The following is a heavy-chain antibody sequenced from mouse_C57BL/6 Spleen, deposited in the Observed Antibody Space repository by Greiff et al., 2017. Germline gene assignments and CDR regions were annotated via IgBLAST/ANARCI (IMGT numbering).Heavy chain of an antibody. V-gene: IGHV1-64*01. J-gene: IGHJ2*01. CDR1: GYTFTSYW. Sequence: QVQLQQPGAELVKPGASVKLSCKASGYTFTSYWMPWVKQSPVQGLEWIGIIHRNSGSTNYNEKFKSKTTLSVDKSSSTAYMQLSSLTSEDSAVYYCARTVVASFDYWGQGTTLTVSS. D-gene: IGHD1-1*01. CDR3: ARTVVASFDY. CDR2: IHRNSGST.